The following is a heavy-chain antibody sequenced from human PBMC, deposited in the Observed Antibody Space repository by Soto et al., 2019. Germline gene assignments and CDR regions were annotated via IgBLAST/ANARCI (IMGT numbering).Heavy chain of an antibody. D-gene: IGHD3-10*01. V-gene: IGHV3-15*07. CDR1: GFTFSNAW. J-gene: IGHJ4*02. Sequence: EVQLVESGGGLVKPGGSLRLSCAASGFTFSNAWMNWVRQAPGKGLEWVGRIKSKTDGGTTDYAAPVKGRFTISRDDSKNTLYLQMNSLKTEDTAVYYCTTDLLLWFGESSDYWGQGTLVTVSS. CDR2: IKSKTDGGTT. CDR3: TTDLLLWFGESSDY.